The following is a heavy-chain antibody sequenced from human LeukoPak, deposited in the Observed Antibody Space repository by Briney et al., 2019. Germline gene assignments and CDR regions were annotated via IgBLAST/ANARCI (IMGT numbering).Heavy chain of an antibody. CDR1: GVSFSGYY. Sequence: SETLSLTCAVYGVSFSGYYWNWIRQPPGKGLEWIGEISHSGSPNYNPSLKSRVTISVDSSRNQFSLKLSFVTAAHTAVYYCARAPLYGGVKDAHDYWGQGTLVTVSS. D-gene: IGHD3-16*01. J-gene: IGHJ4*02. CDR2: ISHSGSP. CDR3: ARAPLYGGVKDAHDY. V-gene: IGHV4-34*01.